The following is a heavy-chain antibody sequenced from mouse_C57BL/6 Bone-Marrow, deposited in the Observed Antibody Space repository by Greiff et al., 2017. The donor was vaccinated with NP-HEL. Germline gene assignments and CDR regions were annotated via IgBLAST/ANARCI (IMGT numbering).Heavy chain of an antibody. V-gene: IGHV1-9*01. CDR3: ARHYYSNYDWFAY. J-gene: IGHJ3*01. CDR1: GYTFTGYW. D-gene: IGHD2-5*01. CDR2: ILPGSGST. Sequence: QVQLQQSGAELMKPGASVKLSCKATGYTFTGYWIEWVKQRPGHGLEWIGEILPGSGSTNSNEKFKGKATFTADTSSNTSYMQLSSLTTEDSAIYYCARHYYSNYDWFAYWGQGTLVTVSA.